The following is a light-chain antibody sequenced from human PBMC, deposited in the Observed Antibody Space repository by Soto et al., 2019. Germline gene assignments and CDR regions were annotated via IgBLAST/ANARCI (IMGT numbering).Light chain of an antibody. V-gene: IGKV3-20*01. J-gene: IGKJ5*01. CDR2: DTS. CDR1: QSLTSSY. CDR3: QQYVTSRIT. Sequence: ENVLTQSPGTLSLSPGERATLSCRASQSLTSSYLAWYQQKPGQAPRLLIFDTSNRATGIPDRFSGSGSGTDFTLTINRLEPEDFAVYYCQQYVTSRITLGQGTRLEIK.